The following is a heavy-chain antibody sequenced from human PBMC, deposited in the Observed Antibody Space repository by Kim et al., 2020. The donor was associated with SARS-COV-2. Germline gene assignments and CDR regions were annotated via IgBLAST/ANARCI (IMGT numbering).Heavy chain of an antibody. Sequence: SETLSLTCAVYGGSFSGYYWSWIRQPPGKGLEWIGEINHSGSTNYNPSLKSRVTISVDTSKNQFSLKLSSVTAADTAVYYCARVGTITIFGVVISTNYGMDVWGQGTTVTVSS. D-gene: IGHD3-3*01. J-gene: IGHJ6*02. CDR2: INHSGST. CDR1: GGSFSGYY. CDR3: ARVGTITIFGVVISTNYGMDV. V-gene: IGHV4-34*01.